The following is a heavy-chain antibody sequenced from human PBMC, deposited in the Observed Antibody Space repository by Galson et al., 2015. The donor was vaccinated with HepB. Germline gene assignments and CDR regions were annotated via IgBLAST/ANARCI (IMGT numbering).Heavy chain of an antibody. CDR3: AGSIDGVGAFDT. V-gene: IGHV3-7*03. D-gene: IGHD4-17*01. Sequence: SLRLSCAAYGFAFSTYWMSWVRQAPGKGLEWVASIKRDGFEKFYVNSVKGRFTLSRDNAKNSVYMQMNSLRIEDTAVYFCAGSIDGVGAFDTWGQGTVVTVSS. J-gene: IGHJ3*02. CDR2: IKRDGFEK. CDR1: GFAFSTYW.